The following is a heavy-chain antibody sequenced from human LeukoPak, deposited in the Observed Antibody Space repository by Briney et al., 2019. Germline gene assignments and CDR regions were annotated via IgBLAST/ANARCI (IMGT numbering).Heavy chain of an antibody. J-gene: IGHJ6*02. CDR2: INPSGGST. D-gene: IGHD5-12*01. Sequence: ASVKVSCKASGYTFTGYHMHWVRQAPGQGLEWMGIINPSGGSTSYAQKFQGRVTMTRDTSTSTVYMELSSLRSEDTAVYYCARDLRGYSYYYGMDVWGQGTTVTVSS. CDR3: ARDLRGYSYYYGMDV. CDR1: GYTFTGYH. V-gene: IGHV1-46*01.